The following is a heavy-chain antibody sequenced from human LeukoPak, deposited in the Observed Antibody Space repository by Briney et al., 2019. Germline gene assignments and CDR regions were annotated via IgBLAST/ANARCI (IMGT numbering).Heavy chain of an antibody. CDR3: ATFGVREGPDYYYYYGMDV. D-gene: IGHD3-10*01. J-gene: IGHJ6*02. Sequence: ASVKVSCKASGYTFTSYGISWVRQAPGQGLEWMGGFDPEDGETIYAQKFQGRVTMTEDTSTDTAYMELSSLRSEDTAVYYCATFGVREGPDYYYYYGMDVWGQGTTVTVSS. CDR1: GYTFTSYG. V-gene: IGHV1-24*01. CDR2: FDPEDGET.